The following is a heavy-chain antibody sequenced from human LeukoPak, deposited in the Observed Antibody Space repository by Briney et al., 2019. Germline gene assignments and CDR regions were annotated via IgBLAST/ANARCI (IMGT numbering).Heavy chain of an antibody. J-gene: IGHJ5*02. V-gene: IGHV1-18*01. D-gene: IGHD3-22*01. CDR3: ARAYYYDSSGYHDWFDP. CDR1: GYTFTSYG. Sequence: ASVKVSCKASGYTFTSYGISWVRQAPGQGLEWMGWISAYNGNTNYAQKLQGRVTMTTDTSTSTAYMELRSLRSDDTAVYYCARAYYYDSSGYHDWFDPWGQGTLVTVSS. CDR2: ISAYNGNT.